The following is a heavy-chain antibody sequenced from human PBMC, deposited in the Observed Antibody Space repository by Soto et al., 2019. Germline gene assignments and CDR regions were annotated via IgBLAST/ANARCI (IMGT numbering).Heavy chain of an antibody. CDR3: AMEAVGQQLTSPPDY. CDR2: IIPIFGTA. Sequence: QVQLVQSGAEVKKPGSSVKVSCKASGGTFSSYAISWVRQAPGQGLEWMGGIIPIFGTANYAQKFQGSVTITADESTSTDYMELSSLRSEDTAVYYCAMEAVGQQLTSPPDYWGQGTLVTVSS. D-gene: IGHD6-13*01. V-gene: IGHV1-69*01. J-gene: IGHJ4*02. CDR1: GGTFSSYA.